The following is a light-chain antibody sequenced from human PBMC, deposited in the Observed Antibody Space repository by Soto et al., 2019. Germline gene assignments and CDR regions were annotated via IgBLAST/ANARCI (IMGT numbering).Light chain of an antibody. J-gene: IGLJ1*01. CDR1: SSNSGGNS. Sequence: QSVLTHPPSVSAAPGQKVTISCSGSSSNSGGNSVSWYQQLPGSAPKLLIYDDNKRPSGIPDRFSVSKSGTSATLGITGFQTGDEADYYCGSWDSSLSAYVFGTGTKVTVL. CDR3: GSWDSSLSAYV. CDR2: DDN. V-gene: IGLV1-51*01.